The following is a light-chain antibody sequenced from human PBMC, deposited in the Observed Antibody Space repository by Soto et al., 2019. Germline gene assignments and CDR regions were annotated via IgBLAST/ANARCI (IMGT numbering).Light chain of an antibody. CDR2: DAS. CDR3: QQRSNWPYT. V-gene: IGKV3-11*01. J-gene: IGKJ2*01. CDR1: QSVSSY. Sequence: EIVLTQSPATLSLSPGERATLSCRASQSVSSYLAWYQQKPGQAPRLLIYDASNRATGIPARFSXXGSXXXXTLTISSLEPEDFAVYYCQQRSNWPYTFGQGTKLEIK.